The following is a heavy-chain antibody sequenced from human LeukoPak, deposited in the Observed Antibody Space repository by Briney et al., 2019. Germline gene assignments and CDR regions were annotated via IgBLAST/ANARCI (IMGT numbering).Heavy chain of an antibody. D-gene: IGHD4-17*01. CDR1: GFTFSSYA. Sequence: GGSLRLSCAASGFTFSSYAMHWVRQAPGKGLEWVAVISYDGSNKYYADSVKGRFTISRDNSKNTLYLQMNSLRAEDTAVYYCARESDYGSRGGHFDYWGQGTLVTVSS. CDR2: ISYDGSNK. V-gene: IGHV3-30-3*01. J-gene: IGHJ4*02. CDR3: ARESDYGSRGGHFDY.